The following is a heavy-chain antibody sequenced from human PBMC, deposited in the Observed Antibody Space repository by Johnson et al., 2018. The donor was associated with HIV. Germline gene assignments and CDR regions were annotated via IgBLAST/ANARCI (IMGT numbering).Heavy chain of an antibody. J-gene: IGHJ3*02. CDR2: INQDGSEK. D-gene: IGHD2-8*01. CDR1: GFTFSRYW. Sequence: VQLVESGGGLVQPGGSLRLSCVASGFTFSRYWMSWVRQAPGKGLEWVANINQDGSEKYYVDSVKGRITISRDNAKNSLYLQMNSLRAEDTAVYYCARDWYCTNGVCCVGAFDMWGQGTMVTVSS. V-gene: IGHV3-7*01. CDR3: ARDWYCTNGVCCVGAFDM.